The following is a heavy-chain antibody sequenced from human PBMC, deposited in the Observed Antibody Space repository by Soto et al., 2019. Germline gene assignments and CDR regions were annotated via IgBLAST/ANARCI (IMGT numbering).Heavy chain of an antibody. J-gene: IGHJ4*02. CDR1: GGTISSWY. D-gene: IGHD1-26*01. Sequence: QVQLQESGPGLVKPSETLSLTCTVSGGTISSWYWSWIRQPPGKGLEWIGYIYYSGSTNCNPSLKRRVTIPVDPSKTQFSLRLSSVPAAATAVYYWASLYGSAIDSWAQGTLVTVSS. CDR2: IYYSGST. CDR3: ASLYGSAIDS. V-gene: IGHV4-59*08.